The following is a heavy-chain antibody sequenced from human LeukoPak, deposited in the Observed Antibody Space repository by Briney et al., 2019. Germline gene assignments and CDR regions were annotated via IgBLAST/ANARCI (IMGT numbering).Heavy chain of an antibody. V-gene: IGHV3-21*05. Sequence: GGSLRLSCAASGFTFSSYGMNWVRQAPGKGLEWVSYISSSSDLMSYVASVKGRYTISRDNAKNTLYLQMNSLRAEDTAVYYCSSKNGSYWGQGTLVTVSS. J-gene: IGHJ4*02. CDR3: SSKNGSY. CDR1: GFTFSSYG. CDR2: ISSSSDLM. D-gene: IGHD1-26*01.